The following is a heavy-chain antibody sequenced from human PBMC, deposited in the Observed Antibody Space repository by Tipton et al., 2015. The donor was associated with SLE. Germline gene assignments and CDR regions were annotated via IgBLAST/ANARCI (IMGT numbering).Heavy chain of an antibody. D-gene: IGHD5-18*01. CDR2: IYYSGST. CDR1: GGSISSYY. J-gene: IGHJ3*02. CDR3: ARGSGYGYGDDAFDI. Sequence: TLSLTCTVSGGSISSYYWSWIRQPPGKGLGWIGYIYYSGSTNYNPSLKSRVTISVDTSKNQFSLKLSSVTAADTAVYYCARGSGYGYGDDAFDIWGQGTMVTVSS. V-gene: IGHV4-59*01.